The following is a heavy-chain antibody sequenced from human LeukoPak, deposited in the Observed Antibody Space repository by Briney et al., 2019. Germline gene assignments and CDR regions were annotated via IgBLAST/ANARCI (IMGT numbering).Heavy chain of an antibody. CDR3: ARGWGGSSWPFDY. CDR2: MYHSGST. D-gene: IGHD6-13*01. V-gene: IGHV4-4*07. Sequence: SETLSLTCSVSGGSISSYYWNWIRQPAGKGLEWIGSMYHSGSTNYNPSLKSRVTMSVDTSKNQFSLRLSSVTAADTAVYYCARGWGGSSWPFDYWGQGTLVTVSS. J-gene: IGHJ4*02. CDR1: GGSISSYY.